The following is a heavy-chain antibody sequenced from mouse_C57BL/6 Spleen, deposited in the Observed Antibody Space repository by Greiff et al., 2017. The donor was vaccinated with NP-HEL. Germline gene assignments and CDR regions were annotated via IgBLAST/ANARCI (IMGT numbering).Heavy chain of an antibody. D-gene: IGHD1-1*01. CDR1: GFSLTSYG. CDR2: IWGVGST. J-gene: IGHJ4*01. CDR3: ASGITTGAMDY. Sequence: VQLVASGPGLVAPSQSLSITCTVSGFSLTSYGVDWVRQSPGKGLEWLGVIWGVGSTNYNSALKSRLSISKDKSKSQVCLKMNSLQTDDTAMYYCASGITTGAMDYWGQGTSVTVSS. V-gene: IGHV2-6*01.